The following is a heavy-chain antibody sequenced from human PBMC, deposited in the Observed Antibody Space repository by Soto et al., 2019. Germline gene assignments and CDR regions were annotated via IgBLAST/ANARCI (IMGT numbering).Heavy chain of an antibody. J-gene: IGHJ6*02. CDR3: ARDDCSSTSCYKRAAAPLHYYYGMDV. CDR2: IIPIFGTA. D-gene: IGHD2-2*02. CDR1: GGTFSSYA. V-gene: IGHV1-69*13. Sequence: VKVSCKASGGTFSSYAISWVRQAPGQGLEWMGGIIPIFGTANYAQKFQGRVTITADESTSTAYMELSSLRSEDTAVYYCARDDCSSTSCYKRAAAPLHYYYGMDVWGQGTTVTVSS.